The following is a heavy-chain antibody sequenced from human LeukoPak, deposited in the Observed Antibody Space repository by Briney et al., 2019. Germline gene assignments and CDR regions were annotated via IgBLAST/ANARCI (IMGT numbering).Heavy chain of an antibody. D-gene: IGHD6-13*01. CDR2: IYSGGNT. CDR1: GFTVSINY. Sequence: PGGSLRLSCAASGFTVSINYMSWVRQAPRKGLECVSVIYSGGNTYYADSVKGRFTISRDNSMNTVYLQMNSLRAEDTAVYYCARGDTSSYDYWGQGTLVTVSS. V-gene: IGHV3-53*01. J-gene: IGHJ4*02. CDR3: ARGDTSSYDY.